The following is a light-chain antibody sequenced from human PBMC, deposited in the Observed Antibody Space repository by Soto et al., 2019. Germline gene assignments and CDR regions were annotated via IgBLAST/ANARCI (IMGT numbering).Light chain of an antibody. J-gene: IGLJ2*01. V-gene: IGLV2-8*01. CDR1: RSDVGGYNF. Sequence: QSALTQPPSASGSPGQSVTISCTGTRSDVGGYNFVFWYRQHPGKAPKLLIYAVSQRPSGVPARFSGSKSGNTASLTVSGLQAEDEADYYCSSYAGSNNVVFGGGTKLTVL. CDR2: AVS. CDR3: SSYAGSNNVV.